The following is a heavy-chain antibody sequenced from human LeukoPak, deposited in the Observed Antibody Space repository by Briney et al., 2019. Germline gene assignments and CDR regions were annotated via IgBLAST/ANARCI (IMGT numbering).Heavy chain of an antibody. Sequence: SVKVSCKASGGTFSSYAISWVRQAPEQGLEWMGGIIPIFGTANYAQKFQGRVTITADESTSTAYMELSSLRSEDTAVYYCARFGSSTSCYRPACAFDIWGQGTMVTVSS. J-gene: IGHJ3*02. CDR3: ARFGSSTSCYRPACAFDI. D-gene: IGHD2-2*01. CDR1: GGTFSSYA. CDR2: IIPIFGTA. V-gene: IGHV1-69*01.